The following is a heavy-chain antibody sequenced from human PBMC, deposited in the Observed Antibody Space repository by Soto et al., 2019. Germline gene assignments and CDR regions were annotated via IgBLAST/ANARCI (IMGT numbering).Heavy chain of an antibody. CDR2: ISGSGGST. Sequence: PGVSPGLSCAAPGFTFSSYSMSWVRQAPGKGLEWVSAISGSGGSTYYADSVKGRFTISRDNSKNTLYLQMNSLRAEDTAVYYCAKDLEVVVAATFDYWGQGTLVTVSS. V-gene: IGHV3-23*01. D-gene: IGHD2-15*01. CDR1: GFTFSSYS. CDR3: AKDLEVVVAATFDY. J-gene: IGHJ4*02.